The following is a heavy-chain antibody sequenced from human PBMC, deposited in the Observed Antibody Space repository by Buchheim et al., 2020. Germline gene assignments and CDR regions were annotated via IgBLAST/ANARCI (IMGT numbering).Heavy chain of an antibody. CDR1: GFTFSNAW. CDR2: IKSKTDGGTT. CDR3: TTGIRYFDWLPPGIREVI. D-gene: IGHD3-9*01. Sequence: EVQLVESGGGLVKPGGSLRLSCAASGFTFSNAWMNWVRQAPGKGLEWVGRIKSKTDGGTTDYAAPVKGRFTIARDDSKNTLYLQMNSLKTEDTAVYYCTTGIRYFDWLPPGIREVIWGQGTL. V-gene: IGHV3-15*07. J-gene: IGHJ4*02.